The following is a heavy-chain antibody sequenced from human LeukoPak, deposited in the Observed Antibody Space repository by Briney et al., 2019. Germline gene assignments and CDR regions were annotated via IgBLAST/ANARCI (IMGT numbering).Heavy chain of an antibody. Sequence: PGGTLRLSCAASGFTFSNYGMNWVRQPPGKGLEWIGSIYYSGSTYYNPSLKSRVTISVDTSKNQFSLKLSSVTAADTAVYYCARSRIAVLDPWGQGTLVTVSS. V-gene: IGHV4-38-2*01. CDR1: GFTFSNYG. D-gene: IGHD6-19*01. J-gene: IGHJ5*02. CDR2: IYYSGST. CDR3: ARSRIAVLDP.